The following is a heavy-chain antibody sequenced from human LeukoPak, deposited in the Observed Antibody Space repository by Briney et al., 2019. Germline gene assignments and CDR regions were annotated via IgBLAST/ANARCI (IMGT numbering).Heavy chain of an antibody. D-gene: IGHD6-19*01. CDR3: AKDGGAVAGFAGPGWDY. V-gene: IGHV3-30*02. Sequence: PGGSLRLSCAASGFTFSSYGMHWVRQAPGKGLEWVAFIRYDGSSKYYADSVKGRFTISRDNPKNTLYLQMNSLRAEDTAVYYCAKDGGAVAGFAGPGWDYWGQGTLVTVSS. J-gene: IGHJ4*02. CDR2: IRYDGSSK. CDR1: GFTFSSYG.